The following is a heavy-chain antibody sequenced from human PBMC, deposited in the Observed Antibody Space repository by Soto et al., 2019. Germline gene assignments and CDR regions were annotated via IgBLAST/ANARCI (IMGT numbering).Heavy chain of an antibody. Sequence: QVQLVQSGAEVKKPGASVKVSCKASGYTFSGSVMHWVRQAPGQGLEWMGWINADNGNTKYSQKFQGRVTMTWDTSASTAYLELSRLRSDDTAIYYCASEIDATTATSLDYWGQGTLVTVSS. J-gene: IGHJ4*02. D-gene: IGHD4-17*01. CDR3: ASEIDATTATSLDY. CDR2: INADNGNT. CDR1: GYTFSGSV. V-gene: IGHV1-3*01.